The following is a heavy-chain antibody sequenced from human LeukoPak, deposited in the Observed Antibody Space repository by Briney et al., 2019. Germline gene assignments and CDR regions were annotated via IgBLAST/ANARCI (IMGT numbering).Heavy chain of an antibody. CDR1: GYSISDAYF. D-gene: IGHD5-18*01. Sequence: SETLSLTCAVSGYSISDAYFWGWIRQPPGKGLEWIGSMYHNGTTYYNPSLRSRVIISLDTSKNQFYLKLSSVTAADTAVYYCARRDPGETPMGNWFDPWGQGTLVTVSS. CDR2: MYHNGTT. V-gene: IGHV4-38-2*01. J-gene: IGHJ5*02. CDR3: ARRDPGETPMGNWFDP.